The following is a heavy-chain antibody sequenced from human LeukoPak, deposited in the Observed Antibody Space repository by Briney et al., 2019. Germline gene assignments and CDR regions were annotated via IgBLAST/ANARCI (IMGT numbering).Heavy chain of an antibody. CDR1: GFTVSSNY. J-gene: IGHJ4*02. V-gene: IGHV3-30-3*01. CDR3: ARDQFYYDSSGCCC. D-gene: IGHD3-22*01. CDR2: ISYDGSNK. Sequence: GGSLRLSCAASGFTVSSNYMSWVCQAPGKGLEWVAVISYDGSNKYYADSVKGRFTISRDNSKNTLYLQMNSLRAEDTAVYYCARDQFYYDSSGCCCWGQGTLVTVSS.